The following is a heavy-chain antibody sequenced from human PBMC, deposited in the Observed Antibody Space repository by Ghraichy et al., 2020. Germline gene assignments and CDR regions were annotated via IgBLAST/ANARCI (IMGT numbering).Heavy chain of an antibody. CDR1: GFTFSSYW. CDR3: ARDLGGAVAGYLDP. J-gene: IGHJ5*02. V-gene: IGHV3-74*01. Sequence: LSLTCAASGFTFSSYWMHWVRQAPGRELVWVSRIYTDGSFTNYADSVKGRFTISRDNAKNTLYLLMNNLRAEDTAIYYCARDLGGAVAGYLDPWGQGTLVTVSS. CDR2: IYTDGSFT. D-gene: IGHD6-19*01.